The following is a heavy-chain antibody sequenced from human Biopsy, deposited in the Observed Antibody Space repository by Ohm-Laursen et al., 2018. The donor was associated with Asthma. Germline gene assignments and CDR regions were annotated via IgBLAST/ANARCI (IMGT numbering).Heavy chain of an antibody. CDR3: ARVRKDYYGSSGLSGGWFDP. V-gene: IGHV1-3*01. J-gene: IGHJ5*02. D-gene: IGHD3-22*01. Sequence: GASVKVSCKTSGYTFTNYAIHWVRQAPGQRPEWMGWINAGNGNTKYSQKFQGRVTITRDTSATTAYMELSSLRSEDTAVYYCARVRKDYYGSSGLSGGWFDPWGQGTLVTVSS. CDR2: INAGNGNT. CDR1: GYTFTNYA.